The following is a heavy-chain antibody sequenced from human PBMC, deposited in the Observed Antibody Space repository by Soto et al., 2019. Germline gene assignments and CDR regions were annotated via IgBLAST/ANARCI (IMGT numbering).Heavy chain of an antibody. V-gene: IGHV1-2*02. Sequence: QVQLVQSGAEVKKPGASVKVSCKASGYTFTAYYMPWVRQAPGQVLEWMGGINPNSGGTDYAQKFQGRVTMTRDTSGNTAYMELSRLGSDDTAVYFCARTREYCSGNTCYAREFDYWGQGTLVTVSS. CDR3: ARTREYCSGNTCYAREFDY. CDR1: GYTFTAYY. CDR2: INPNSGGT. J-gene: IGHJ4*02. D-gene: IGHD2-15*01.